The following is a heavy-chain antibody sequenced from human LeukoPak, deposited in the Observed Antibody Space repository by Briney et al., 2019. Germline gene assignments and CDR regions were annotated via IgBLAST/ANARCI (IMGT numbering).Heavy chain of an antibody. CDR1: GFTFSSYW. CDR2: INSDGTST. Sequence: PGGSLRLSCAASGFTFSSYWMHWDRQAPGKGLVWVSRINSDGTSTNYADSVKGRFTISRDNAKNTLYLQMNSLRAEDTAVYYCARVNYGGNSFSDYWGQGTLVTVSS. J-gene: IGHJ4*02. D-gene: IGHD4-23*01. V-gene: IGHV3-74*01. CDR3: ARVNYGGNSFSDY.